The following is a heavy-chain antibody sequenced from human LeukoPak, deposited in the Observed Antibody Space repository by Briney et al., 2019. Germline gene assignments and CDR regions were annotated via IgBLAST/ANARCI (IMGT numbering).Heavy chain of an antibody. CDR2: IRPDGSDQ. CDR3: ARDSGFAGIRYYYFDY. V-gene: IGHV3-30*02. CDR1: GFAFSLYG. J-gene: IGHJ4*02. D-gene: IGHD6-13*01. Sequence: PGGSLRLSCVASGFAFSLYGMHWVRQTPDKGLEWVAFIRPDGSDQYYADSVKGRFTISRDNSKNTLCVQMDSLRAEDMAVYYCARDSGFAGIRYYYFDYWGQGTLVSVSS.